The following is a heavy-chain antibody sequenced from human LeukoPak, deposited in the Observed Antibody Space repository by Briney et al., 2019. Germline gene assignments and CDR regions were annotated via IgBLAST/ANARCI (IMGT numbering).Heavy chain of an antibody. V-gene: IGHV1-8*01. CDR1: GYTFTSYD. CDR2: MNPNSGNT. CDR3: ARGRKITIFGVVIKYNWFDP. Sequence: ASVKVSCKASGYTFTSYDINWVRQATGQGLEWMGWMNPNSGNTGYAQKFQGRVTTTRNTSISTAYMELSSLRSEDTAVYYCARGRKITIFGVVIKYNWFDPWGQGTLVTVSS. J-gene: IGHJ5*02. D-gene: IGHD3-3*01.